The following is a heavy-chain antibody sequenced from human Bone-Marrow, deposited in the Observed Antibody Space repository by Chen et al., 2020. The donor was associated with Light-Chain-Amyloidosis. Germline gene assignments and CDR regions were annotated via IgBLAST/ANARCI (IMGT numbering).Heavy chain of an antibody. CDR3: ARTPDATHYYYGMDV. V-gene: IGHV1-3*04. Sequence: QVQVVQSGAEVRKPGASVKVSCKASGYSFTNYVIHWVRQAPGQRLEWMGWINTANGYAKDSQKFRGRVTINSDTSASTAYMEVSSLRCKDTAVYYCARTPDATHYYYGMDVWGQGTTVTVSS. CDR2: INTANGYA. D-gene: IGHD2-15*01. CDR1: GYSFTNYV. J-gene: IGHJ6*02.